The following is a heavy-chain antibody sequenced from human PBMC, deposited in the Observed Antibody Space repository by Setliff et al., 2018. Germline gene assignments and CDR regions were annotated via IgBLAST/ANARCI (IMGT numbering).Heavy chain of an antibody. J-gene: IGHJ4*02. D-gene: IGHD2-15*01. V-gene: IGHV3-30-3*01. CDR2: ISYDGSNK. CDR1: GFTFSSYA. Sequence: GGSLRLSCAASGFTFSSYAMHWVRQAPGKGLEWVAVISYDGSNKYYADSVKGRFTISRDNSKNTLSLQMNSLRAEDTAVYYCAKDLLPTVYYFDYWGPGTLVTVSS. CDR3: AKDLLPTVYYFDY.